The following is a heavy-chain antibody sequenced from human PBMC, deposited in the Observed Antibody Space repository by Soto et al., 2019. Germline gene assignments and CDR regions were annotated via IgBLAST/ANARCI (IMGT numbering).Heavy chain of an antibody. D-gene: IGHD3-3*01. V-gene: IGHV4-59*01. Sequence: SETLSLTCTVSGGSISGYYWSWIRQPPGKGLEWIGYIYYSGSTNYNPSLKSRVTISVDTSKNQFSLKLSSVTAADTAVYYCARDRGYYGFWSGIIDYWGQGTLVTVSS. CDR2: IYYSGST. CDR3: ARDRGYYGFWSGIIDY. CDR1: GGSISGYY. J-gene: IGHJ4*02.